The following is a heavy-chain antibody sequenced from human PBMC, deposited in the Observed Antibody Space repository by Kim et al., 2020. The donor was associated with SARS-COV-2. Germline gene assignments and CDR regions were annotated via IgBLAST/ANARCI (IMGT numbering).Heavy chain of an antibody. CDR3: ARLFNGMDV. J-gene: IGHJ6*02. Sequence: SETLSLTCTVYGGSFRGSYWTWIRQTPGKGLEWIGEINHSEITKYSPSLRSRLIISLDTSTNSFSLMLTSVTAADRGVYYCARLFNGMDVWGQGTTVTVSS. CDR1: GGSFRGSY. V-gene: IGHV4-34*01. CDR2: INHSEIT. D-gene: IGHD3-10*02.